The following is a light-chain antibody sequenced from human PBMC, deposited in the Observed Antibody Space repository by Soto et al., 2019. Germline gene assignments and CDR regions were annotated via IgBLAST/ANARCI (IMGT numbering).Light chain of an antibody. CDR1: SSDVGGYNY. V-gene: IGLV2-14*01. CDR3: SSYTSSSTLYV. CDR2: EVS. Sequence: QSALTQPASVSGSPGQSITISCTGTSSDVGGYNYVSWYQQHPGKAPKLMIYEVSNRPSGVSNRFSGSKPGNTVSLTISGLKAEDEADYYCSSYTSSSTLYVFGTGTKLTVL. J-gene: IGLJ1*01.